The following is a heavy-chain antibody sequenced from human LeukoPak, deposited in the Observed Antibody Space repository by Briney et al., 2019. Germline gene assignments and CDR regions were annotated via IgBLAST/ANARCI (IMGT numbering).Heavy chain of an antibody. D-gene: IGHD6-19*01. Sequence: GGSLRLSCAASGFIFSKYAMNWVRQAPEKGLEWVSALSGSGGATDYADSVKGRFTISRDNSNNTVFLEMNSLRAEDPAVYYCAKDGRAVAGTGLDYWGLGTLVTVSS. V-gene: IGHV3-23*01. J-gene: IGHJ4*02. CDR2: LSGSGGAT. CDR3: AKDGRAVAGTGLDY. CDR1: GFIFSKYA.